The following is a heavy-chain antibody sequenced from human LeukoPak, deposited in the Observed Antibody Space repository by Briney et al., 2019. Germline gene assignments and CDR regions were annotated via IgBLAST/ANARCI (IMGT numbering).Heavy chain of an antibody. CDR3: ATLAVVAAVHSGTYYYYMDV. Sequence: PSETLSLTCTVSGGSISSYYWSWIRQPPGKGLEWIGYIYYSGSTNYNPSLKSRVTISVDTSKNQFSLKLSSVTAADTAVCYCATLAVVAAVHSGTYYYYMDVWGKGTTVTVSS. V-gene: IGHV4-59*01. D-gene: IGHD2-15*01. J-gene: IGHJ6*03. CDR2: IYYSGST. CDR1: GGSISSYY.